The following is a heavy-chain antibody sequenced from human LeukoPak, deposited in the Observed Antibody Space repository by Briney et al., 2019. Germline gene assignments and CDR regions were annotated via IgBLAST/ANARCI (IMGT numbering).Heavy chain of an antibody. Sequence: GGSLRLSCAASGFTFSSYGMHWVRQAPGKGLEWVAFIRYDGSNKYYADSVKGRFTISRDNSKNTLYLQMNSLRAEDTAVYYCAKDQSYNTYYYGSRVDYWGQGTLVTVSS. CDR3: AKDQSYNTYYYGSRVDY. CDR1: GFTFSSYG. J-gene: IGHJ4*02. V-gene: IGHV3-30*02. D-gene: IGHD3-10*01. CDR2: IRYDGSNK.